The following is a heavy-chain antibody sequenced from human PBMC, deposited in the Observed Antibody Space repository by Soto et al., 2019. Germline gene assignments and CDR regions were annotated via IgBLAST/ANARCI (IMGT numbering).Heavy chain of an antibody. J-gene: IGHJ4*02. Sequence: PSETLRLTCTVSGDSINSGGYSWSWIRQPPGQGLEWIGYIYSGSTYYSPSLKSRVTISIDASKNQVSLRLKSVTAADTAVYYCAREDSAGFYDFWGQGTLVTVSS. V-gene: IGHV4-30-2*01. CDR2: IYSGST. CDR1: GDSINSGGYS. D-gene: IGHD1-1*01. CDR3: AREDSAGFYDF.